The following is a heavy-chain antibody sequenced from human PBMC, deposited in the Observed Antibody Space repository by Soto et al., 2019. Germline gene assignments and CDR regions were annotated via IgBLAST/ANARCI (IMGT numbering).Heavy chain of an antibody. J-gene: IGHJ4*02. CDR3: ARVFDFWSGVPSDY. D-gene: IGHD3-3*01. CDR1: GYTFTAYY. CDR2: INPDSGGT. Sequence: GASVKVSCKASGYTFTAYYIYWVRQAPGQGLEWMGWINPDSGGTEYTHQFQGRVTMTRDTSISTAYMELSSLRSDDTAVYYCARVFDFWSGVPSDYWGQGTPVTVSS. V-gene: IGHV1-2*07.